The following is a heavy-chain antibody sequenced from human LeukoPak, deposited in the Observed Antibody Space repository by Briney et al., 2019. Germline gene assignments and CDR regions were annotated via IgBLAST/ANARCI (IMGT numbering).Heavy chain of an antibody. J-gene: IGHJ5*02. Sequence: ASVKVSCKASGYTFTGYYMHWVRQAPGQGLEWMGWISGYNGNTNYAQKFQGRGSMTTDTSTSTAYMDLRSLRSDDTAVYFCARVSPNRRISYGYQTWFDPWGQGTLVSVSS. CDR3: ARVSPNRRISYGYQTWFDP. CDR1: GYTFTGYY. CDR2: ISGYNGNT. D-gene: IGHD5-18*01. V-gene: IGHV1-18*04.